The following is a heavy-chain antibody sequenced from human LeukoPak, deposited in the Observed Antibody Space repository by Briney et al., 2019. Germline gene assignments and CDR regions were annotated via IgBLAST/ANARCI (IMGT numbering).Heavy chain of an antibody. D-gene: IGHD3-9*01. CDR2: ISAYNGNT. CDR3: ARDDAYDILTGGDFDI. V-gene: IGHV1-18*04. J-gene: IGHJ3*02. Sequence: ASVKVSCKASGYTFTSYGISWVRQAPGQGLEWMGWISAYNGNTNYAQKLQGRVTMTTDTSTSTAYMELRSLRSDDTAVCYCARDDAYDILTGGDFDIWGQGTMVTVSS. CDR1: GYTFTSYG.